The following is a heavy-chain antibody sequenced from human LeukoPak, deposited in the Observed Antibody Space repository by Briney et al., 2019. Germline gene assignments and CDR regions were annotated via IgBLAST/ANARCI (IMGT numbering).Heavy chain of an antibody. CDR1: GFIFSSYT. V-gene: IGHV3-21*01. Sequence: GGSLRLSCAASGFIFSSYTMNWVRQAPGKGLEWASSISSSSSYIYYADSMKGRFTISRDNAKNSLSLLMNSLRVEDTAVHYCAREGVVGATDYWGQGTLVTVSS. J-gene: IGHJ4*02. CDR2: ISSSSSYI. CDR3: AREGVVGATDY. D-gene: IGHD2-15*01.